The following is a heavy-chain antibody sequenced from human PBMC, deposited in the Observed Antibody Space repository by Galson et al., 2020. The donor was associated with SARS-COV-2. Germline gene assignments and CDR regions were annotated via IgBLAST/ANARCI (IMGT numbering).Heavy chain of an antibody. D-gene: IGHD2-8*02. V-gene: IGHV4-31*03. CDR1: GGSISSGGYY. Sequence: TLSLTCTVSGGSISSGGYYWSWIRQHPGKGLEWIGYIYYSGSTYYNASLKSRVTISVDTSKNQFSLKLSSVTAADTAVYYCARASGGGYLYYFDYWGQGTLVTVSS. CDR3: ARASGGGYLYYFDY. J-gene: IGHJ4*02. CDR2: IYYSGST.